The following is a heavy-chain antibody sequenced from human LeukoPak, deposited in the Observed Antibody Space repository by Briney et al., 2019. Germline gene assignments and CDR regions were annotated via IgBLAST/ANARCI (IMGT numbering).Heavy chain of an antibody. CDR1: GGTFSSYA. V-gene: IGHV1-69*13. Sequence: ASVKVSCKASGGTFSSYAISWVRQAPGQGLEWIGSIIPKFAIANYAHNFQGRVSIGADESTTTAYMELSSLTFDDTAVYYCASRDADYEYYFDYWGQGAVVTVSS. CDR2: IIPKFAIA. D-gene: IGHD4-17*01. CDR3: ASRDADYEYYFDY. J-gene: IGHJ4*02.